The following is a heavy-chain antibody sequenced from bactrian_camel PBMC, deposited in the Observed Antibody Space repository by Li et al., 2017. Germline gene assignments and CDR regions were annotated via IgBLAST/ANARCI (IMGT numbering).Heavy chain of an antibody. CDR3: VTRVNSAGPA. V-gene: IGHV3S55*01. Sequence: VQLVESGGDSVQAGGSLTLSCRASADPLPGNNMAWFRQAPGKEREGLAAVDRRGQIQYSDSVKGRFIISRENAKNEVYLQMNSLASEDTALYFCVTRVNSAGPAWGQGTQVTVS. CDR1: ADPLPGNN. CDR2: VDRRGQI. J-gene: IGHJ4*01. D-gene: IGHD2*01.